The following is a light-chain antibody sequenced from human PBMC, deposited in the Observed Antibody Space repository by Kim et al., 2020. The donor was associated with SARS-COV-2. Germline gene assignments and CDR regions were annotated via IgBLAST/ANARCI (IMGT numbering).Light chain of an antibody. CDR1: SLRSYY. Sequence: SSELTQDPAVSVALGQTVRITCQGDSLRSYYATWYQQKPGQAPILVISGKNNRPSGIPDRFSGSSSGNTASLTITGTQAGDEADYCCNSRDSNDNVVFGG. J-gene: IGLJ2*01. CDR3: NSRDSNDNVV. CDR2: GKN. V-gene: IGLV3-19*01.